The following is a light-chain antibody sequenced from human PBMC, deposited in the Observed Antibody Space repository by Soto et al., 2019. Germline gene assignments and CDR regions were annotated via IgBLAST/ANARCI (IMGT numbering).Light chain of an antibody. CDR1: QSISNW. CDR2: DAS. Sequence: DLSISWYPSTQYTPVGDPVTITRLDSQSISNWLAWYPQTPGKAPKLLIYDASSLESGVSLRFSGSGAGTEFTRTISSLQPDNFATDYCPQYNSYSRTFGQGTKVDIK. CDR3: PQYNSYSRT. J-gene: IGKJ1*01. V-gene: IGKV1-5*01.